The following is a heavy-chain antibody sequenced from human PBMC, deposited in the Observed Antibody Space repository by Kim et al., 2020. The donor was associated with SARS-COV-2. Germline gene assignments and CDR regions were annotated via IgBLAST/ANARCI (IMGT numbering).Heavy chain of an antibody. J-gene: IGHJ4*02. V-gene: IGHV3-23*01. D-gene: IGHD6-13*01. CDR3: AKNLDWDSSSPFDY. CDR1: GFTFSSYA. Sequence: GGSLRLSCAASGFTFSSYAMSWVRQAPGKGLEWVSAISGSGGSTYYADSVKGRFTISRDNSKNTLSLQMNSLRAEDTAVYYCAKNLDWDSSSPFDYWGQGTLVTVSS. CDR2: ISGSGGST.